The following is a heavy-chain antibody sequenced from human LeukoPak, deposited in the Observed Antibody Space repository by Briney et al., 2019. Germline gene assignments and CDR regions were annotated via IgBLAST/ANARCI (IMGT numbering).Heavy chain of an antibody. Sequence: ASVKVSCKASGYTFTSYVISWVRQAPGQGLEWMGWISAYNGNTNYAQKFQGRVTMTEDTSTDTVYMELSSLRSEDTAVYYCATPAYCSGGSCYSGAMDAFDIWGQGTMVTVSS. CDR3: ATPAYCSGGSCYSGAMDAFDI. V-gene: IGHV1-18*01. J-gene: IGHJ3*02. D-gene: IGHD2-15*01. CDR2: ISAYNGNT. CDR1: GYTFTSYV.